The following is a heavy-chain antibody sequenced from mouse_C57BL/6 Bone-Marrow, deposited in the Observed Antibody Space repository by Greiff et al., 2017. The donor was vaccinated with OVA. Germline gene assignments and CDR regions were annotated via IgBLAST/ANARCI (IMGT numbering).Heavy chain of an antibody. CDR3: ARDSNYFDY. CDR1: GFTFSDYG. J-gene: IGHJ2*01. Sequence: DVKLVESGGGLVKPGGSLKLSCAASGFTFSDYGMHWVRQAPEKGLEWVAYISRGSGTIYYADTVKGRFTISRDNAKNTLFLQMTSRRSEDTAMYYCARDSNYFDYWGQGTTLTVSS. V-gene: IGHV5-17*01. CDR2: ISRGSGTI. D-gene: IGHD2-5*01.